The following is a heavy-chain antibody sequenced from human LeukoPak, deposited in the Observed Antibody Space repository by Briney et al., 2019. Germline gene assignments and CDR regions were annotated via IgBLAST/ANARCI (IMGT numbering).Heavy chain of an antibody. CDR1: GFTFSNSG. V-gene: IGHV3-23*01. J-gene: IGHJ3*02. Sequence: GGSLRLSRAPSGFTFSNSGTRWARQAPGKGLEWVSSLGGRGGRTYYAHSVRGRFTNSRDNSKNTLYLQMNSLRAEDTGIDYWANDKGRIHIGAPKDAFDIWGQGTMVTVSS. CDR2: LGGRGGRT. CDR3: ANDKGRIHIGAPKDAFDI. D-gene: IGHD6-6*01.